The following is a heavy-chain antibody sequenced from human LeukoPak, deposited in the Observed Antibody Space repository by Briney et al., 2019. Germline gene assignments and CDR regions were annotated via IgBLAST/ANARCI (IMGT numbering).Heavy chain of an antibody. Sequence: SETLSLTCTVSGGSIRSYYWSWIRQPPGKGLEWIGYVFYDGDTTSNPSLKSRVTISVDTSKNQFSLRLTSVTAADTAVYYCAREEIAATTRRIGAFDIWGHGTMVTVSS. J-gene: IGHJ3*02. D-gene: IGHD5-24*01. CDR1: GGSIRSYY. CDR2: VFYDGDT. V-gene: IGHV4-59*01. CDR3: AREEIAATTRRIGAFDI.